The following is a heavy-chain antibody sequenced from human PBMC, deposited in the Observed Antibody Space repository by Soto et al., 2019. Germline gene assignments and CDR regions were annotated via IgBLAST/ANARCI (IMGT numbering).Heavy chain of an antibody. CDR3: ARAKDYYGMDV. CDR1: GFTFSSYW. CDR2: INSDGSST. J-gene: IGHJ6*02. Sequence: EVQLVESGGTLVKPGGSLRLSCVVSGFTFSSYWMHWVRQAPGKGLVWVSRINSDGSSTNYADSVKGRFTISRDNAKNTLYLQMNNLRAEDTAVYYCARAKDYYGMDVWGQGTTVTVSS. V-gene: IGHV3-74*02.